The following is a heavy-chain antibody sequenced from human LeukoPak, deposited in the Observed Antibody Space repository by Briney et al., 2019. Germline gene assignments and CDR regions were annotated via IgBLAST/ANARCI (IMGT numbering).Heavy chain of an antibody. V-gene: IGHV3-23*01. J-gene: IGHJ4*02. CDR2: IHGSDDNT. CDR1: GFTFSSNA. D-gene: IGHD2-15*01. CDR3: ASTQRGDYFDY. Sequence: GGSLRLSCAASGFTFSSNAMTWVRQAPGKGLEWVSAIHGSDDNTHYADSVKGRFTISRDKSKNTLYLQMNTLRAEDTAVYYCASTQRGDYFDYWGQGTLVTVSS.